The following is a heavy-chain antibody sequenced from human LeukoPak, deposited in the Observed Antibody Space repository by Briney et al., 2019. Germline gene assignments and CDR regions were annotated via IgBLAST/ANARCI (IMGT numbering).Heavy chain of an antibody. D-gene: IGHD6-19*01. CDR1: GFTFSSYS. CDR3: ARANGYSSGWYYFDY. J-gene: IGHJ4*02. V-gene: IGHV3-48*01. CDR2: ISSSSSTI. Sequence: GGSLRLSCAASGFTFSSYSMNWVRQAPGKGLEWVSYISSSSSTIYYADSVKGRFTISRDNAKNSLYLQMNSLRAEDTAVYYCARANGYSSGWYYFDYWGQGTLVTVSS.